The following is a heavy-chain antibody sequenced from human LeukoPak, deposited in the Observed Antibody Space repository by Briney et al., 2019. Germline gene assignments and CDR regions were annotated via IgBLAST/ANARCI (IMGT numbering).Heavy chain of an antibody. Sequence: PSETLSLTCTVSGGSINSHYWSWIRQPPGKGLERIGDIYYSGGTKYNPSLKSRVTISVDTSKNHLSLKLSSVLAADTAIYYCVRRDNTGWNYFDYWGQGILVTVSS. D-gene: IGHD6-19*01. V-gene: IGHV4-59*08. CDR3: VRRDNTGWNYFDY. CDR2: IYYSGGT. CDR1: GGSINSHY. J-gene: IGHJ4*02.